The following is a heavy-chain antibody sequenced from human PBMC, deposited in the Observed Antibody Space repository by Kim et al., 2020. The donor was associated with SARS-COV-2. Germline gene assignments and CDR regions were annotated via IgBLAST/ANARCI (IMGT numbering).Heavy chain of an antibody. CDR3: ARVDRDSSGYWADDAFDI. Sequence: SETLSLTCTVSGGSISSYYWSWIRQPPGKGLEWIGYIYYSGSTNYNPSLKSRVTISVDTSKNQFSLKLSSVTAADTAVYYCARVDRDSSGYWADDAFDIWGQGTMATVSS. CDR1: GGSISSYY. V-gene: IGHV4-59*01. J-gene: IGHJ3*02. D-gene: IGHD3-22*01. CDR2: IYYSGST.